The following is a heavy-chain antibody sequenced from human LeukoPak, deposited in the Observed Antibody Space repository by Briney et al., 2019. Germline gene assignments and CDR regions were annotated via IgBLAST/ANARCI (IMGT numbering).Heavy chain of an antibody. CDR2: IVGGGHGT. CDR3: AKVKGYCSGGSCYYYYYGMDV. V-gene: IGHV3-23*01. D-gene: IGHD2-15*01. Sequence: GGSLRLSCAASGFTFSNYTMAWVRQAPGKGLEWVSTIVGGGHGTYYVDSVKGRFAVSRDNSMNTLYLHMSSLRDDDAAVYYCAKVKGYCSGGSCYYYYYGMDVWGQGTTVTVSS. CDR1: GFTFSNYT. J-gene: IGHJ6*02.